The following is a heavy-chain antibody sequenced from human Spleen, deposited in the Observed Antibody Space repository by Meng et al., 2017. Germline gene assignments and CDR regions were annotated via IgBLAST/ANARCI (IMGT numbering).Heavy chain of an antibody. J-gene: IGHJ4*02. CDR1: GYSFTSDG. D-gene: IGHD3-10*01. Sequence: QVQLMPSGAEVKKPGASVKVSCKTSGYSFTSDGISWVRQAPGQGLEWMGWISTYNGHTNYAQKVQGRVTMTTDTSTSTAYMELRSLRSDDTAVYYCARVWFEYYFDYWGQGTLVTVSS. CDR2: ISTYNGHT. CDR3: ARVWFEYYFDY. V-gene: IGHV1-18*01.